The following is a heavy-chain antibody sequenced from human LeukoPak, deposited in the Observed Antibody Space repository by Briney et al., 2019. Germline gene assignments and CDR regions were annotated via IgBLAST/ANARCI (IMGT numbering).Heavy chain of an antibody. CDR2: INPNSGGT. D-gene: IGHD6-13*01. V-gene: IGHV1-2*04. CDR3: ARGGIAAAGSPPHGFDY. J-gene: IGHJ4*02. Sequence: ASVKVSCKASGYTFTGYYMHGVRQARGQGREGMGWINPNSGGTNYAQKLQGWVTMTRDTSISTAYMELSRLRSADTAVYYCARGGIAAAGSPPHGFDYWGQGPLVTVSS. CDR1: GYTFTGYY.